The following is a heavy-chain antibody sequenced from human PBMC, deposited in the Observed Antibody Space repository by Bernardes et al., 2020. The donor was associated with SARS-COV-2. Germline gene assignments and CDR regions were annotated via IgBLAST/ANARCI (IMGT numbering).Heavy chain of an antibody. V-gene: IGHV3-73*01. CDR3: ARVYGDSGPVGFDI. J-gene: IGHJ3*02. Sequence: GGSLRLSCAASGYTFSGSAMHWVRQTSGKGLEWVGRIRSKANYYATAYAESVKGRFTIARDDSKNTAYLQMNSLKTEDTAVYYCARVYGDSGPVGFDIWGHGTMVTVSS. CDR2: IRSKANYYAT. D-gene: IGHD4-17*01. CDR1: GYTFSGSA.